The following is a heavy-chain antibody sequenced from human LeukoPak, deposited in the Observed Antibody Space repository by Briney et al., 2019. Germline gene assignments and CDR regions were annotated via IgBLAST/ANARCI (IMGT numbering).Heavy chain of an antibody. CDR1: GGSISSGGYC. CDR3: ARMATIGVAVAVYYFDY. Sequence: SETLSLTCTVSGGSISSGGYCWSWIRQHPGKGLEWIGYIYYSGSTYYNPSLKNRVTISVDTSKNQFSLKLSSVTAADTAVYYCARMATIGVAVAVYYFDYWGQGTLVTVSS. V-gene: IGHV4-31*03. J-gene: IGHJ4*02. D-gene: IGHD5-12*01. CDR2: IYYSGST.